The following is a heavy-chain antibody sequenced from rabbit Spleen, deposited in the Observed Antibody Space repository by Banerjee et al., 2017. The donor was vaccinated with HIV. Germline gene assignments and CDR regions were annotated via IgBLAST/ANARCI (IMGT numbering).Heavy chain of an antibody. CDR3: ARDSGTSFSSYGMDL. CDR1: GVSFTSDCY. V-gene: IGHV1S45*01. J-gene: IGHJ6*01. D-gene: IGHD8-1*01. Sequence: QEQLEESGGDLVKPEGSLTLTCTASGVSFTSDCYMCWVRQAPGKGLEWIACIDTGSSGFTYFASWAKGRFTISKTSSTTVTLQVTSLTAADTATYFCARDSGTSFSSYGMDLWGPGTLVTVS. CDR2: IDTGSSGFT.